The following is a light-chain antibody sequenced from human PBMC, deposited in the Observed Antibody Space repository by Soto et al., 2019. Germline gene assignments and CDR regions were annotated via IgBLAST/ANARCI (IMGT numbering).Light chain of an antibody. J-gene: IGKJ2*01. CDR2: GAS. CDR3: RQYSSWSRYT. CDR1: QSVSSN. V-gene: IGKV3-15*01. Sequence: EIVMTQSPATLSVSPGERATLSCRASQSVSSNLAWYQQKPGQAPRLLIYGASTRATGIPARFSGSGSGTAFTLPISSLQYEYFVVCYCRQYSSWSRYTLGRGTRLEIK.